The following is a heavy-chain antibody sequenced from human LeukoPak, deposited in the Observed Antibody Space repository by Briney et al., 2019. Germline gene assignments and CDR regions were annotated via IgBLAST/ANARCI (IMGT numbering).Heavy chain of an antibody. CDR1: GFTFSGYA. V-gene: IGHV3-23*01. J-gene: IGHJ6*03. D-gene: IGHD6-13*01. Sequence: GGSLRLTCAASGFTFSGYAMSWVRQAPGKGLEWISASSDSGGSTYYADSVKGRFTISRDNSKNTLYLQMNSLRAEDTAVFYCAKERNPYSSSWYSLHYMDVWGKGTTVTVSS. CDR2: SSDSGGST. CDR3: AKERNPYSSSWYSLHYMDV.